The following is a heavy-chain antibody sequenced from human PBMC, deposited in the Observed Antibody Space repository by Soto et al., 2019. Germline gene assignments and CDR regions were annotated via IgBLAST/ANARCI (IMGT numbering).Heavy chain of an antibody. CDR1: GGTFSSYA. V-gene: IGHV1-69*13. CDR3: ARDAEKYSSGWYSVPMPLDYYYGMDV. D-gene: IGHD6-19*01. Sequence: ASVKVSCTASGGTFSSYAISWVRQAPGQGLEWMGGIIPIFGTANYAQKFQGRVTITADESTSTAYMELSSLRSEDTAVYYCARDAEKYSSGWYSVPMPLDYYYGMDVWGQGTTVTVSS. CDR2: IIPIFGTA. J-gene: IGHJ6*02.